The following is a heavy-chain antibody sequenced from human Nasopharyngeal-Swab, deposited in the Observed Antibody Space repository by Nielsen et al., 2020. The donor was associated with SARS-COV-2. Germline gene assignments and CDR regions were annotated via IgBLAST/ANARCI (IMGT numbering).Heavy chain of an antibody. CDR1: GGSISSYY. CDR3: ARVDPWNYGMDV. J-gene: IGHJ6*02. Sequence: SETLSLTCAVSGGSISSYYWSWIRQPPGKGLEWLGYISYSGSTNYNPSLKSRVSISVDTSKNQFSLKLSSVTAADTAVYYCARVDPWNYGMDVWGQGTTVTVSS. D-gene: IGHD5-12*01. V-gene: IGHV4-59*12. CDR2: ISYSGST.